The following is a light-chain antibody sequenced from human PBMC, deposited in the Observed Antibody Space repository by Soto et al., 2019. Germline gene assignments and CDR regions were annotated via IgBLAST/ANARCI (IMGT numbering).Light chain of an antibody. CDR1: QGISSW. Sequence: DIQMTQSPSSVSASVGDRVTIACRASQGISSWVAWYQQKPGKAPKLLIYAASNLQSEVPSRFSGSGSGTDFTLTITSLQPEDCATYYCQQANSFPYTFGQGTKLEIK. CDR2: AAS. CDR3: QQANSFPYT. J-gene: IGKJ2*01. V-gene: IGKV1D-12*01.